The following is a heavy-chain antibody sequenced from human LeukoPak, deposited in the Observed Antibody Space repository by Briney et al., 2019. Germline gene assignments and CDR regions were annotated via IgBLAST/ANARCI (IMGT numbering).Heavy chain of an antibody. CDR3: ARAANSGSPYYYYYYMDV. CDR2: IYYSGST. J-gene: IGHJ6*03. D-gene: IGHD3-10*01. V-gene: IGHV4-59*01. Sequence: SETLSLTCTVSGGSISSYYWSWIRQPPGKGLEWIGYIYYSGSTNYNPSLKSRVTISVDTSKNQFSLKLSSVTAADTAVYYCARAANSGSPYYYYYYMDVWGKGTTVTVPS. CDR1: GGSISSYY.